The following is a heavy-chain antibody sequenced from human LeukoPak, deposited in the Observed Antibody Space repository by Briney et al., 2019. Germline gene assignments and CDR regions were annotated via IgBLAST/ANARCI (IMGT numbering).Heavy chain of an antibody. J-gene: IGHJ4*02. Sequence: GGSLRLSCAASGFTFSSYAIHWVRQAPGKGLEWVAVISYDGSNKYYADSVKGRLTISRDNSKNTLYLQMNSLRAEDTAVYYCARETGGAVGSTDFDYWGQGTLVTVSS. V-gene: IGHV3-30-3*01. CDR2: ISYDGSNK. CDR1: GFTFSSYA. D-gene: IGHD4-17*01. CDR3: ARETGGAVGSTDFDY.